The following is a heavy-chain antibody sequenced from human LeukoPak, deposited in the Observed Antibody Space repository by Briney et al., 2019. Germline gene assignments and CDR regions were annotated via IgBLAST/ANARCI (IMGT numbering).Heavy chain of an antibody. D-gene: IGHD3-10*01. CDR3: ARVFPLPGGHGSHGVFEY. CDR2: IYYSGST. CDR1: GGSISSSSYY. Sequence: PSETLSLTCTVSGGSISSSSYYWGWIRQPPGKGLEWIGYIYYSGSTNYNPSLKSRVTISVDTSKNQFSLKLSSVTAADTAVYYCARVFPLPGGHGSHGVFEYWGQGTLVTVSS. V-gene: IGHV4-61*05. J-gene: IGHJ4*02.